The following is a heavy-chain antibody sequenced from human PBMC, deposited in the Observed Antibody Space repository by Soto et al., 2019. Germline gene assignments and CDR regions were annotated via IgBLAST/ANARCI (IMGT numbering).Heavy chain of an antibody. J-gene: IGHJ6*04. CDR1: GFTFRSYA. CDR2: ISYDGGTI. V-gene: IGHV3-30*03. Sequence: QVQVVESGGGVVQPGRSLRLSCAASGFTFRSYAMHWVRQAPGKGLEWVAVISYDGGTIYHADSVKGRFTISRDNSQDTLYLQIDSLRAAATAVYYCARGQTQISYYYYFGMDVRAEGTTVTVSA. CDR3: ARGQTQISYYYYFGMDV.